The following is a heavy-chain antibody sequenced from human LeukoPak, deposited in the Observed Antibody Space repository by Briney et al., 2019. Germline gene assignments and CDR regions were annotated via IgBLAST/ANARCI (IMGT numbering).Heavy chain of an antibody. D-gene: IGHD6-13*01. J-gene: IGHJ6*03. Sequence: GGSLRLSCAASGFTFSTYGMLWVRQTPGKGLEWVAFIRYDGNNKYYADSVKGRFIISRDDSKNTLFLYMNSLIVDDTAVYYCAKDPGYSSSWYLVRSSDYYYMDVWGKGTTVTISS. CDR3: AKDPGYSSSWYLVRSSDYYYMDV. V-gene: IGHV3-30*02. CDR1: GFTFSTYG. CDR2: IRYDGNNK.